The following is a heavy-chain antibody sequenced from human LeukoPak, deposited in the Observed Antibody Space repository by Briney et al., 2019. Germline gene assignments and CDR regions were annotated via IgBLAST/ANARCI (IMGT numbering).Heavy chain of an antibody. V-gene: IGHV3-11*04. Sequence: PGGSLRLSCAASGFTFSDYYMSWIRQAPGKGLEWVSYISSSGSTIYYADSVKGRFTISRDNAKNSLYLQMNSLRAEDTAVYYCARTPHREGRWDRIAAAGGDAFDIWGQGTMVTVSS. CDR3: ARTPHREGRWDRIAAAGGDAFDI. J-gene: IGHJ3*02. CDR2: ISSSGSTI. D-gene: IGHD6-13*01. CDR1: GFTFSDYY.